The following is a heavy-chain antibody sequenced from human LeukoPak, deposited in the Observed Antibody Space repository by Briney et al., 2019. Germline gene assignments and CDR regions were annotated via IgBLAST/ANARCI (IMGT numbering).Heavy chain of an antibody. CDR3: AREYSSSWYWGYYYYGMDV. Sequence: GGCLRLSCAASGFTFSDYYMSWIRQAPGKGLEWVSYISSSGSTIYYADSVKGRFTISRDNAKNSLYLQMNSLRAEDTAVYYCAREYSSSWYWGYYYYGMDVWGQGTTVTVSS. J-gene: IGHJ6*02. D-gene: IGHD6-13*01. CDR1: GFTFSDYY. CDR2: ISSSGSTI. V-gene: IGHV3-11*01.